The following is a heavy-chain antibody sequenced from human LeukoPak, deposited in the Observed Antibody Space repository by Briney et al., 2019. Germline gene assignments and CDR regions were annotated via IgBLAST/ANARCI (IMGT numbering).Heavy chain of an antibody. CDR2: INPNSGGT. D-gene: IGHD6-13*01. Sequence: GASVKVSCKASGYTFTGYYTHWVRQAPGQGLEWMGWINPNSGGTNYAQKFQGRVTMTRDTSISTAYMELSSLRSEDTAVYYCARDRRVMMRFAPSIAAAGTNWFDPWGQGTLVTVSS. J-gene: IGHJ5*02. CDR3: ARDRRVMMRFAPSIAAAGTNWFDP. CDR1: GYTFTGYY. V-gene: IGHV1-2*02.